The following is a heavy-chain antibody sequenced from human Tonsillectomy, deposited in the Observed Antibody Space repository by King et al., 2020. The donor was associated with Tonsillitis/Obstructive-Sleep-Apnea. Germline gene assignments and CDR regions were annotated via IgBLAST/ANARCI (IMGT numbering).Heavy chain of an antibody. CDR1: GGTFSSYA. CDR2: IIPIFGTA. J-gene: IGHJ6*03. CDR3: ARCIAAAGPTMIGYYMDV. V-gene: IGHV1-69*01. Sequence: QLVQSGAEVKKPGSSVKVSCKASGGTFSSYAISWVRQAPGQGLEWMGGIIPIFGTANYAQKFQGRVTITADESTSTAYMELSSLRSEDTAVYYCARCIAAAGPTMIGYYMDVWGKGTTVTVSS. D-gene: IGHD6-13*01.